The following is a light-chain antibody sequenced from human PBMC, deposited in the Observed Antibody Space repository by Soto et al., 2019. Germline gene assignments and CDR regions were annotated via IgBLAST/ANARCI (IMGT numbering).Light chain of an antibody. CDR1: QSVSGY. CDR3: QQHNNWPWT. CDR2: DTS. Sequence: EIVMTQSPATLSVSPGERATLSCRASQSVSGYLAWYQQKPGQAPRLLIYDTSTRATGIPARFSGSRSGTEFTLTISSLQSEDFAVYHCQQHNNWPWTFGQGTKVDIK. J-gene: IGKJ1*01. V-gene: IGKV3-15*01.